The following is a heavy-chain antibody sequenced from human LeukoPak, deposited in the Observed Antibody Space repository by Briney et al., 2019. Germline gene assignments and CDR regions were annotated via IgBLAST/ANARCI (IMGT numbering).Heavy chain of an antibody. V-gene: IGHV3-66*01. CDR3: ARELLEWYFDY. CDR1: GFTVSSTY. CDR2: IYSGGST. D-gene: IGHD3-3*01. J-gene: IGHJ4*02. Sequence: GGSLRLSCAASGFTVSSTYMSWVRQTPGKGLEWVSVIYSGGSTYYADSVKGRFTISRDNSKNTLYLQMNSLRAEDTAVYYCARELLEWYFDYWGQGTLVTVSS.